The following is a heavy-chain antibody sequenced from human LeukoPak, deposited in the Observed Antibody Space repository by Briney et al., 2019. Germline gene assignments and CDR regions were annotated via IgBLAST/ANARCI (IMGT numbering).Heavy chain of an antibody. CDR1: GFTFSSYG. V-gene: IGHV3-33*01. CDR2: IWYDGSNK. D-gene: IGHD1-7*01. J-gene: IGHJ4*02. CDR3: ARVGGGTTSLDYFDY. Sequence: GRSLRLSCAASGFTFSSYGMHWVRQAPGKGLEGVAVIWYDGSNKYYADSVKGRFTISRDNAKNSLYLQMNSLRAEDTAVYYCARVGGGTTSLDYFDYWGQGTLVTVSS.